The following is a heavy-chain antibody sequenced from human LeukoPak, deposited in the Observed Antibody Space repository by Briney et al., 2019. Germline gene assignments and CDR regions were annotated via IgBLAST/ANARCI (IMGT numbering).Heavy chain of an antibody. CDR2: ISAYNGNT. Sequence: ASVKVSCKASGYTFTSYGISWVRQAPGQVLEWMGWISAYNGNTNYAQKLQGRVTMTTDTSTSTAYMELRSLRSDDTAVYYCARGRQRITIFGVVPHDAFDIWGQGTMVTVSS. D-gene: IGHD3-3*01. CDR3: ARGRQRITIFGVVPHDAFDI. V-gene: IGHV1-18*01. CDR1: GYTFTSYG. J-gene: IGHJ3*02.